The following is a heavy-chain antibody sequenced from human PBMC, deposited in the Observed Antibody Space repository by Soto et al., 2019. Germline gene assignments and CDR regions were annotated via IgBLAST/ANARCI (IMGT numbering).Heavy chain of an antibody. CDR3: SKVGWRDIVVVVAAHLSDAFDI. V-gene: IGHV3-23*01. J-gene: IGHJ3*02. Sequence: GGSLRLSCAASGFTFSSYAMSWVRQAPGKGLEWVSAISGSGGSTYYADSVKGRFTISRDNSKNTLYLQMNSLRAEDTAVYYCSKVGWRDIVVVVAAHLSDAFDIWGQGPMVTV. CDR1: GFTFSSYA. D-gene: IGHD2-15*01. CDR2: ISGSGGST.